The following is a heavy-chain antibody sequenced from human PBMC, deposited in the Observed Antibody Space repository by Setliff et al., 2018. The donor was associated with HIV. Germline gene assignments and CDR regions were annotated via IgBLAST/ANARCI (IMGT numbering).Heavy chain of an antibody. CDR2: VYYRAKTGATT. CDR3: ARDVAPPLAGDVWSGNGL. J-gene: IGHJ4*02. D-gene: IGHD3-3*01. V-gene: IGHV4-59*11. Sequence: SETLSLTCGVSGGSIRSHYWSWIRQAPGKGLQWIGNVYYRAKTGATTDHNPSLRSRISISLDVSKNQLSLRLRSVTAADTAIYYCARDVAPPLAGDVWSGNGLWGQGTQVTVS. CDR1: GGSIRSHY.